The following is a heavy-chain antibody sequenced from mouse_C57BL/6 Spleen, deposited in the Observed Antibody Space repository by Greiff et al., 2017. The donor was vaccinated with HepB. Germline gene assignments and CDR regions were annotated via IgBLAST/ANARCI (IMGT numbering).Heavy chain of an antibody. J-gene: IGHJ3*01. CDR2: ISSGSSTI. D-gene: IGHD2-3*01. V-gene: IGHV5-17*01. Sequence: VQLKESGGGLVKPGGSLKLSCAASGFTFSDYGMHWVRQAPEKGLEWVAYISSGSSTIYYADTVKGRFTISRDNAKNTLFLQMTSLRSEDTAMYYCARTYDGYLAYWGQGTLVTVSA. CDR3: ARTYDGYLAY. CDR1: GFTFSDYG.